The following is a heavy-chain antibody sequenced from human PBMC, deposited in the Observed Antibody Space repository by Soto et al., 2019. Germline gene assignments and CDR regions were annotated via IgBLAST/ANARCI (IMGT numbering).Heavy chain of an antibody. J-gene: IGHJ6*02. V-gene: IGHV3-64D*06. D-gene: IGHD6-19*01. CDR1: GFTFKSHA. CDR2: IHTGGETT. CDR3: VKGRAKHCSGRTCGLWMDL. Sequence: GGSLRLSCSASGFTFKSHAMHWVRQAPGKGLEYVSSIHTGGETTFYADAVKGRFIVSRDNPNNTLDLQMTSLKYEDSGVYYCVKGRAKHCSGRTCGLWMDLWGQGTTVTVSS.